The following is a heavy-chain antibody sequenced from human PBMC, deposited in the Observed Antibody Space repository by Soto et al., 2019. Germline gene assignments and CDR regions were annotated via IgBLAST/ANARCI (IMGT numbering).Heavy chain of an antibody. D-gene: IGHD6-13*01. Sequence: ASVKVSCKASGYTFTSYYMHWVRQVPGQGLEWMGIINPSGGSTSYAQKFQGRVTLTGDTSTSTVYMELSSLRSEDTAVYYCARDPIAAAGTSQWFDPWGQGTLVTVSS. J-gene: IGHJ5*02. V-gene: IGHV1-46*01. CDR2: INPSGGST. CDR1: GYTFTSYY. CDR3: ARDPIAAAGTSQWFDP.